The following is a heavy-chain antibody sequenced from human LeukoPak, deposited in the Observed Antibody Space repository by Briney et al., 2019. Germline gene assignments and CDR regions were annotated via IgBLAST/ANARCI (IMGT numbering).Heavy chain of an antibody. V-gene: IGHV4-39*07. J-gene: IGHJ4*02. CDR1: GGSISSSSYY. CDR2: INHSGST. CDR3: ARGGNSSGWRVRSSFDY. D-gene: IGHD6-19*01. Sequence: SETLSLTCTVSGGSISSSSYYWSWIRQPPGKGLEWIGEINHSGSTNYNPSLKSRVTISVDTSKNQFSLKLSSVTAADTAVYYCARGGNSSGWRVRSSFDYWGQGTLVTVSS.